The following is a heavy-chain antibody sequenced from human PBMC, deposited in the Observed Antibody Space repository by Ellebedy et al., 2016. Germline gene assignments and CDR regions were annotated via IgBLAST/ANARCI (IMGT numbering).Heavy chain of an antibody. CDR1: GFSFSNYV. V-gene: IGHV3-30*04. CDR2: ASYDGRNK. CDR3: ARRYVEMAPPSEDAFDI. J-gene: IGHJ3*02. D-gene: IGHD5-24*01. Sequence: GGSLRLXXAASGFSFSNYVLHWVRQAPGKGLEWLSVASYDGRNKYYVDSVKGRFTISRDNSKNTVYLEMNGLRAEDTAVYYCARRYVEMAPPSEDAFDIWGQGTMVTVSS.